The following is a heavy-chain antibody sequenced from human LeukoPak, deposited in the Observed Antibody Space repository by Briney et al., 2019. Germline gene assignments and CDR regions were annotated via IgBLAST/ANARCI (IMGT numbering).Heavy chain of an antibody. CDR1: GGSISSYY. V-gene: IGHV4-59*01. D-gene: IGHD6-19*01. Sequence: SETLSLTCTVSGGSISSYYWSWIRQPPGKGLEWIGYIYYSGSTNYNPSLKSRVTISVDTSKNQFSLKLSSETAADTAVYYCARVDSSGWYAPEKHNWFDPWGQGTLVTVSS. CDR3: ARVDSSGWYAPEKHNWFDP. CDR2: IYYSGST. J-gene: IGHJ5*02.